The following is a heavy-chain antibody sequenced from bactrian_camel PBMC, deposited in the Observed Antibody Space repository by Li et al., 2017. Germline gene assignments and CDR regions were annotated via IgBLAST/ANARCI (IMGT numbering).Heavy chain of an antibody. J-gene: IGHJ6*01. D-gene: IGHD3*01. CDR3: VRVSGYYDFAY. CDR2: ISGGGSI. Sequence: HVQLVESGGGSVQAGGSLRLSCTGSGDGIAVRDMGWFRQVPGREREGVATISGGGSITYADSAKGLFTISRDDTKNTLTLQMTSLKPEDTALYYCVRVSGYYDFAYWGQGTQVTVS. CDR1: GDGIAVRD. V-gene: IGHV3S53*01.